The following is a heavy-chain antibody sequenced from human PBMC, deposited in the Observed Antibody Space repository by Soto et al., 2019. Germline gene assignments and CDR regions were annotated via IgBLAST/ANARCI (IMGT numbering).Heavy chain of an antibody. V-gene: IGHV3-21*01. CDR2: ISAGSLFI. CDR1: GFTFSSYT. J-gene: IGHJ4*02. CDR3: ARSPGVGVRGAY. Sequence: EVQLLESGGGLGQGGGSLRLSCAASGFTFSSYTMNWVRQAPGKGLEWVSSISAGSLFIYQPDSMKGRFTISRDDARNSVYLQMNSLTAEDTAVYYCARSPGVGVRGAYWGQGTLVTVSS. D-gene: IGHD3-16*01.